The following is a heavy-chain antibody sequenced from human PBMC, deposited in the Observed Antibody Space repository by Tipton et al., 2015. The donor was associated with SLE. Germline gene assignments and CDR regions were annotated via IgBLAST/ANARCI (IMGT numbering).Heavy chain of an antibody. CDR2: ISSSSSYI. CDR1: GFTFSSYS. D-gene: IGHD2-15*01. V-gene: IGHV3-21*01. J-gene: IGHJ3*02. Sequence: SLRLSCAASGFTFSSYSMNWVRQAPGKGLEWVSSISSSSSYIYYADSLKGRFTISRDNAKNSLYLQMNSLRAEDTAVYYCARGGWDIVVVVADAFDIWGQGTMVTVSS. CDR3: ARGGWDIVVVVADAFDI.